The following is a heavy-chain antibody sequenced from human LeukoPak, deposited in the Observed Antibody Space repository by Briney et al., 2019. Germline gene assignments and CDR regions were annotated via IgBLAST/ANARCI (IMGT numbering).Heavy chain of an antibody. CDR2: INHSGST. V-gene: IGHV4-34*01. D-gene: IGHD6-19*01. CDR1: GGSFSGYY. CDR3: ARRSIAVAGFDY. Sequence: SETLSLTCAVYGGSFSGYYWSWIRQPPGKGLEWIGEINHSGSTNYDPSLKSRVTISVDTSKNQFSLKLSSVTAADTAVYYCARRSIAVAGFDYWGQGTLVTVSS. J-gene: IGHJ4*02.